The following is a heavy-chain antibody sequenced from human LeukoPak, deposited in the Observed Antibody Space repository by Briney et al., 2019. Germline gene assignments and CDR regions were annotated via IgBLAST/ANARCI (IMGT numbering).Heavy chain of an antibody. CDR1: GFPFSSYT. Sequence: GGSLRLSCVASGFPFSSYTIYWVRQAPGKGLEYVSAITSNGGSTYYANSVKGRFTISRDNCKNTLYLQMGSLRAEDMAVYYCARVLGAATLTNYSYYPMDGGGQGTTVTGAS. V-gene: IGHV3-64*01. CDR2: ITSNGGST. J-gene: IGHJ6*02. CDR3: ARVLGAATLTNYSYYPMDG. D-gene: IGHD1-26*01.